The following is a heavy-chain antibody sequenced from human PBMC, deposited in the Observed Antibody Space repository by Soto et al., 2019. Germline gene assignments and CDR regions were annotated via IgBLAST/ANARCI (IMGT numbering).Heavy chain of an antibody. CDR3: ARSSFTWIQLWTFDY. Sequence: PGESLKISCKGSGYSFTSYWISWVRQMPGKGLEWMGRIDPSDSYTNYSPSFQGHVTISADKSISTAYLQWSSLKASDTAMYYCARSSFTWIQLWTFDYWGQGTLVTVSS. J-gene: IGHJ4*02. CDR1: GYSFTSYW. CDR2: IDPSDSYT. V-gene: IGHV5-10-1*01. D-gene: IGHD5-18*01.